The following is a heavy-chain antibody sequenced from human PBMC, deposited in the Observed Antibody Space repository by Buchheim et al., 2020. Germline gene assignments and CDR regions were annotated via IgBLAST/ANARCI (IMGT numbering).Heavy chain of an antibody. D-gene: IGHD4-17*01. CDR3: AREIDYGAYTYFFES. J-gene: IGHJ4*02. V-gene: IGHV3-48*03. Sequence: EVQLVESGGGLVQPGGSLRLSCAASGFTFSSFEMNWVRQAPGKGLEWVSYISSRGTTIYYADSVKGRFTISRDNPKNSLYLQVNSLRAEDTAVYFCAREIDYGAYTYFFESWGQGTL. CDR1: GFTFSSFE. CDR2: ISSRGTTI.